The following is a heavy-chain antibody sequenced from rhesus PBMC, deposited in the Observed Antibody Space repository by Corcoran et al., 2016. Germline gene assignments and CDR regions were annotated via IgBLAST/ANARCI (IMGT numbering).Heavy chain of an antibody. CDR3: ARGTVTTAGFEY. V-gene: IGHV3-72*01. J-gene: IGHJ4*01. D-gene: IGHD4-23*01. CDR1: GFTFSRYA. CDR2: IGTGGDT. Sequence: EVHLVESGGGLVQPGGSLRLSCAASGFTFSRYAMPWVHQAPGKGLEWVSDIGTGGDTYYADAVKGRVTISRDNAKNALYLQMNSLRAEDTAVYYCARGTVTTAGFEYWGQGVLVTVSA.